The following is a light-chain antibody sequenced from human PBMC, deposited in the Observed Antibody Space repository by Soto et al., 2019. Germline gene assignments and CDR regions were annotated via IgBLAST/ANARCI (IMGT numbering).Light chain of an antibody. Sequence: QSVLTQPASVSGSPGQSITISCTGTSSDIGAYNYASWYQQLPGKAPKVMIYDDSKRPSGVSNRFSGSKSGNTASLTISGLQAEDDADYYCCSYAGSSTYVFGTGTKVTVL. J-gene: IGLJ1*01. V-gene: IGLV2-14*03. CDR2: DDS. CDR1: SSDIGAYNY. CDR3: CSYAGSSTYV.